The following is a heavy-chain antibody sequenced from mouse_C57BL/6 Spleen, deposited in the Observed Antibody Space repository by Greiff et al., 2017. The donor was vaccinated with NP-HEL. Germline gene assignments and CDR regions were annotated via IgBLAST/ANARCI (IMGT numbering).Heavy chain of an antibody. CDR2: INPYNGGT. Sequence: EVKLMESGPVLVKPGASVKMSCKASGYTFTDYYMNWVKQSHGKSFEWIGVINPYNGGTSYNQKFKGKATLTVDKSSSTAYMELNSLTSEDSAVYYCARGDDDYSFDYWGQGTTLTVSS. V-gene: IGHV1-19*01. J-gene: IGHJ2*01. D-gene: IGHD2-4*01. CDR3: ARGDDDYSFDY. CDR1: GYTFTDYY.